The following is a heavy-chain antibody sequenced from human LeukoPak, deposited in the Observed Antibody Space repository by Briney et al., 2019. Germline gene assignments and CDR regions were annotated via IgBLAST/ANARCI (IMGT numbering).Heavy chain of an antibody. D-gene: IGHD6-13*01. CDR3: ARLSSGSSSWYDIDY. CDR2: IYYKGIT. Sequence: PSETLSLTCVVSGGSISGYHWSWIRQVPGKGLEWIGYIYYKGITNYNPSLKSRVTISLDTSKSQFSLKLSSVTAADTAVYYCARLSSGSSSWYDIDYWGQGTLVTVSS. J-gene: IGHJ4*02. CDR1: GGSISGYH. V-gene: IGHV4-59*08.